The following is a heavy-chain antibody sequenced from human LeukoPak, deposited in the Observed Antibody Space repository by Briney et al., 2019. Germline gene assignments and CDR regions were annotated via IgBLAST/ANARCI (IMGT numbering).Heavy chain of an antibody. J-gene: IGHJ4*02. Sequence: SETLSLTCTVSGGSISSSRYYWGWIRQPPGKGLEWIGSIYYSGSTYYNPSLKSRVTISVDTSKNQFSLKLSSVTAADTAVYYCARSRYCSGGSCYHWFDYWGQGTLVTVSS. CDR1: GGSISSSRYY. D-gene: IGHD2-15*01. CDR3: ARSRYCSGGSCYHWFDY. CDR2: IYYSGST. V-gene: IGHV4-39*07.